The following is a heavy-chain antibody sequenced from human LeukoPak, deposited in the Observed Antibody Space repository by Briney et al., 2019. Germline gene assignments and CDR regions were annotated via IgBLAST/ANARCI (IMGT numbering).Heavy chain of an antibody. CDR2: ISHSGAGT. Sequence: GGSLRLSCAASGFTFSSYGMHWVRQAPGKGLEWVSTISHSGAGTSYADSVKGRFTISRDNSKNTLYLQMNSLRAEDTASYYCTKARMDVWGQGTTVTVSS. CDR3: TKARMDV. V-gene: IGHV3-23*01. CDR1: GFTFSSYG. J-gene: IGHJ6*02.